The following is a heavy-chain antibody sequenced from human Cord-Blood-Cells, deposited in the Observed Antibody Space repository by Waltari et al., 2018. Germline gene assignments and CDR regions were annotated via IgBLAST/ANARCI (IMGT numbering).Heavy chain of an antibody. CDR1: GGSISSSSYY. V-gene: IGHV4-39*01. CDR3: ARHEGMWFDP. CDR2: IYYSGRT. D-gene: IGHD3-10*01. Sequence: QLQLQESGPGLVKPSETLSLTCTVSGGSISSSSYYWGWIRQPPGKGLEGIGSIYYSGRTYYNPSLKSRVTISVDTSKNQFSLKLSSVTAADTAVYYCARHEGMWFDPWGQGTLVTVSS. J-gene: IGHJ5*02.